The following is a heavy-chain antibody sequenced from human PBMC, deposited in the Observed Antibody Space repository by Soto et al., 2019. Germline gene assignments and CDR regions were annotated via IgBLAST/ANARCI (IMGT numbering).Heavy chain of an antibody. CDR3: ARSNVDPSKTFDY. CDR1: GGTFSSYA. Sequence: GASVKVSCKASGGTFSSYAISWVRQAPGQGLEWMGGIIPIFGTANYAQKFQGRVTITADKSTSTAYMELSSLRSEDTAVYYCARSNVDPSKTFDYWGQGTPVTVSS. D-gene: IGHD5-12*01. J-gene: IGHJ4*02. V-gene: IGHV1-69*06. CDR2: IIPIFGTA.